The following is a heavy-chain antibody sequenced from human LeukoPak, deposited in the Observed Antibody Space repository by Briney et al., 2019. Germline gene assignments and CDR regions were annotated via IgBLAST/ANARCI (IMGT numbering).Heavy chain of an antibody. CDR3: ARSGRDSSSWSNNWFDP. D-gene: IGHD6-13*01. CDR1: GGSLSSYY. Sequence: SETLSLTCTVSGGSLSSYYWSWIRQPAGKGLEWIGRIYTSGSTNYNPSLKSRVTMSVDTSKNQFSLKLSSVTAADTAVYYCARSGRDSSSWSNNWFDPWGQGTLVTVSS. V-gene: IGHV4-4*07. CDR2: IYTSGST. J-gene: IGHJ5*02.